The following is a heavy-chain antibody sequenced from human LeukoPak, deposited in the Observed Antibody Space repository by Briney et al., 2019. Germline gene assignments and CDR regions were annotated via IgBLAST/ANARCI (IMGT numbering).Heavy chain of an antibody. D-gene: IGHD3-3*01. CDR3: AREDTYYDFLGLDY. CDR2: ISYDGSNK. CDR1: GFTFSSYA. Sequence: GGSLRLSCAASGFTFSSYAMHWVRQAPGKGLEGVAIISYDGSNKYYADSVKGRFTISRDNSKNTPYLQMNSLRAEDTAVYYCAREDTYYDFLGLDYWGQGTLVTVSS. V-gene: IGHV3-30-3*01. J-gene: IGHJ4*02.